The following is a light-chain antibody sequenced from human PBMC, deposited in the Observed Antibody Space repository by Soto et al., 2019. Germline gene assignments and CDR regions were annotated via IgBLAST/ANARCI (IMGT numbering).Light chain of an antibody. CDR3: PSYSTASALV. CDR1: SADIGAFNY. J-gene: IGLJ2*01. Sequence: QSALTQPASVSGSPGQAITISCAGTSADIGAFNYVSWYHHHTDKAPTLLIDDVSDRPSGISTRFSATKSANPASLTISGRHADDDGYYYCPSYSTASALVFGGGTQLTVL. V-gene: IGLV2-14*03. CDR2: DVS.